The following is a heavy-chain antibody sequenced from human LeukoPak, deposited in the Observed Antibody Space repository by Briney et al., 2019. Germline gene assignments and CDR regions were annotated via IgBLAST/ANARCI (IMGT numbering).Heavy chain of an antibody. CDR3: ARHFRDYYYYMDV. V-gene: IGHV5-51*01. Sequence: GESLKISCKGSGYSFTGYWIGWVRQMPGKGLEWMGIIYPGDSDTRYSPSFQGQVTISADKSISTAYLQWSSLKASDTAMYYCARHFRDYYYYMDVWGKGTTVTVSS. CDR1: GYSFTGYW. J-gene: IGHJ6*03. CDR2: IYPGDSDT.